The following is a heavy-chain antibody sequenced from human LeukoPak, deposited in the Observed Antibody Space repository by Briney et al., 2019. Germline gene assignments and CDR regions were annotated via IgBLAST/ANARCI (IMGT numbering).Heavy chain of an antibody. CDR2: IYATGST. Sequence: ASETLSLTCTVSGDSFSSVSYYWSWIRQPAGKGLEWIGRIYATGSTNYNPSLKSRVTISVDTSKNQFSLKLSSVTAADTAVYYCARGGLLNWFDPRGQGTLVTVSS. CDR3: ARGGLLNWFDP. V-gene: IGHV4-61*02. CDR1: GDSFSSVSYY. D-gene: IGHD1-26*01. J-gene: IGHJ5*02.